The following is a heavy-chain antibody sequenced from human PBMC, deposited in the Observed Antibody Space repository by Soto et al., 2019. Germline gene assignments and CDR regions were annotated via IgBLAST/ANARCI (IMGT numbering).Heavy chain of an antibody. V-gene: IGHV1-18*01. Sequence: QVQLVQSGIEVKKAGASVNVSCKAFGYTFTSCGFSWVRQVPGQGLEWRGVSSAFNGDTHYSQTMKGRLNVTTDTATTSVHRELTSLTPADTAVYYCTREAGWQRMVPYDWGQGTLVTVS. CDR1: GYTFTSCG. CDR2: SSAFNGDT. D-gene: IGHD6-25*01. J-gene: IGHJ1*01. CDR3: TREAGWQRMVPYD.